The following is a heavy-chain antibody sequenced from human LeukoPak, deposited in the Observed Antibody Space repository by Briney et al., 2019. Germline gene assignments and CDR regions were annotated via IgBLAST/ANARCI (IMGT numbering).Heavy chain of an antibody. CDR2: MYYSGST. D-gene: IGHD3-22*01. CDR1: GGCMSSGDYY. CDR3: ARPYYYDSRIDP. V-gene: IGHV4-30-4*01. Sequence: PSETLTLTCTVSGGCMSSGDYYWSWIRQPPGKGLEWIAYMYYSGSTHYNPSLKSRVTMSADTSKNQLSLKLSSVTAADTAVYYCARPYYYDSRIDPWGQGILVTVSS. J-gene: IGHJ5*02.